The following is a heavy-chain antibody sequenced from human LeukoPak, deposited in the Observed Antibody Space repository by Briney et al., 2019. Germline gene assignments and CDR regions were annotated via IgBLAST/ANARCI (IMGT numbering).Heavy chain of an antibody. V-gene: IGHV4-39*07. CDR1: GGSISSRGYY. Sequence: SETLSLTCTVSGGSISSRGYYWGWIRQPPGKGLEWIGSIYYSGSTYYNPSLKSRVTISVDTSKNQFSLKLSSVTAADTAVYYCARHLEWFPGRYYDEMDVWRKETTVSVT. CDR2: IYYSGST. J-gene: IGHJ6*03. D-gene: IGHD3-3*01. CDR3: ARHLEWFPGRYYDEMDV.